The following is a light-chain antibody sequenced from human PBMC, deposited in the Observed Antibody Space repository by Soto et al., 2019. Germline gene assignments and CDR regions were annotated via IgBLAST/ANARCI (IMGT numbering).Light chain of an antibody. Sequence: VLTQAPATLSLSPGERATLSCRASQSVSSYLAWYQQKPGQAPRLLIYDASNRATGIPARFSGSGSGTDFTLTISSLEPEDFAVYYCQQRSNWPTFGQGTRLE. CDR1: QSVSSY. V-gene: IGKV3-11*01. CDR2: DAS. CDR3: QQRSNWPT. J-gene: IGKJ5*01.